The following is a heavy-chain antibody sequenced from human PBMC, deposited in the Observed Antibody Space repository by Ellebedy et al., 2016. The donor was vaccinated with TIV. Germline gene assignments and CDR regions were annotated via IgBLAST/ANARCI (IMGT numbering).Heavy chain of an antibody. V-gene: IGHV3-23*01. Sequence: GGSLRLSXAASGFTFSSYAMSWVRQAPGKGLEWVSGISGSGGNTFYPDSVKGRFTISRDNSKNTLYLQMNSLRAEDTAVYYCAKGRGSGSYYFDYWGQGTLVTVSS. D-gene: IGHD6-19*01. CDR1: GFTFSSYA. J-gene: IGHJ4*02. CDR2: ISGSGGNT. CDR3: AKGRGSGSYYFDY.